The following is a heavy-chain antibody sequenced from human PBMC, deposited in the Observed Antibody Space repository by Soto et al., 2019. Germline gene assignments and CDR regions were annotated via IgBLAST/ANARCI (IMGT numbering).Heavy chain of an antibody. D-gene: IGHD3-10*01. Sequence: QVQLQQWGAGLLKPSETLSLTCAVYGGSFSGYQWTWIRQTPGKGLEWIGEIKDSGNINYNPSLKSPVTILVDTPKKQISLKLSSVTAADTAVYYCARGLILWFGELSRRGGYYYYMDVWGKGTTVTVSS. J-gene: IGHJ6*03. CDR3: ARGLILWFGELSRRGGYYYYMDV. CDR1: GGSFSGYQ. CDR2: IKDSGNI. V-gene: IGHV4-34*01.